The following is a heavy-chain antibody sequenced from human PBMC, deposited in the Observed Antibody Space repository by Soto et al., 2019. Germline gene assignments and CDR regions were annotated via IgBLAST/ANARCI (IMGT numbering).Heavy chain of an antibody. Sequence: EVQLLESGGGLVQPGGSLRLSCAASGFTFSNYAMSWVRQAPGKGLEWVSGISGSGGSTYYEDSVKGRFTISRDNSKNTLYLQMNSLRAEDTAVYYCAKEGPIIRGVIITFRNYGMDVWGQGTTVTVSS. J-gene: IGHJ6*02. V-gene: IGHV3-23*01. CDR2: ISGSGGST. CDR1: GFTFSNYA. CDR3: AKEGPIIRGVIITFRNYGMDV. D-gene: IGHD3-10*01.